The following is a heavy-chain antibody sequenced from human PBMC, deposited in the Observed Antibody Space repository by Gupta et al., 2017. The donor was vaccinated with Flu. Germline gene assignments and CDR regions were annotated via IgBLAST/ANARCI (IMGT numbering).Heavy chain of an antibody. CDR3: ARGNLDVDGIKTGNCNWFDP. Sequence: WLRQTPGKGLEWIGDVYYRGQATYTPSVLSRVSVSVDTSKDHFSLEVNFVTVAEKGVYFCARGNLDVDGIKTGNCNWFDPWGQGSPVTISS. V-gene: IGHV4-34*01. D-gene: IGHD5-12*01. CDR2: VYYRGQA. J-gene: IGHJ5*02.